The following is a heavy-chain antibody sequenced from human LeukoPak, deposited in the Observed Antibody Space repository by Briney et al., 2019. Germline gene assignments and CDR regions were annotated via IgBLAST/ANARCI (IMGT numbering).Heavy chain of an antibody. CDR1: AFTFSSYA. D-gene: IGHD6-19*01. CDR2: ISPSGGTP. CDR3: TRNSGWYGLS. J-gene: IGHJ1*01. Sequence: QAGGSLRLSCAASAFTFSSYAMSWVRQAPGKGLEWVSGISPSGGTPYYADSVKGRFTISRDNSKNTVSLQMNSLRGEDTAVYYCTRNSGWYGLSWGQGTRVTVSS. V-gene: IGHV3-23*01.